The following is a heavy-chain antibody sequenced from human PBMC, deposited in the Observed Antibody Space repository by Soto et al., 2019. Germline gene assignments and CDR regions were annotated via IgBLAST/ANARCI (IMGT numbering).Heavy chain of an antibody. J-gene: IGHJ5*02. V-gene: IGHV4-31*03. Sequence: QVQLQESGPGLVKPSQTLSLTCTVSGGSISSGGYYWSWIRQHPGKGLEWIGYIYYSGSTYYNPSLKSRVTISVDTSKNQCSLKLSSVTAADTAVYYCAGSYTVTAWSWFDPWGQGTLVTVSS. CDR3: AGSYTVTAWSWFDP. CDR2: IYYSGST. D-gene: IGHD4-17*01. CDR1: GGSISSGGYY.